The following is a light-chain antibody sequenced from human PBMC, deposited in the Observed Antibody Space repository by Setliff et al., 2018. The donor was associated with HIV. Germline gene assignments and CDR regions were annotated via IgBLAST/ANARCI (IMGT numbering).Light chain of an antibody. Sequence: QSALTQPASVSGSPGQSITISCTRTSSDVGGYNYVSWYQQHPGKAPKLMIYDVNNRPSGVSHRFSGSKSGNTASLTISGLQADDEADYYCSSYTTASTYVFGTGTKVTVL. V-gene: IGLV2-14*03. CDR2: DVN. J-gene: IGLJ1*01. CDR3: SSYTTASTYV. CDR1: SSDVGGYNY.